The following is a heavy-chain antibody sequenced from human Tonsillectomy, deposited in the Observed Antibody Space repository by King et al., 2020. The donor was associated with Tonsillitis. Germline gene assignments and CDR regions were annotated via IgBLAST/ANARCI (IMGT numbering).Heavy chain of an antibody. D-gene: IGHD3-3*01. CDR2: IKQEGSEK. CDR3: ASQNTYDFWSGYYISGYFDL. CDR1: GFTFSSYW. V-gene: IGHV3-7*01. J-gene: IGHJ2*01. Sequence: QLVQSGGGLVQPGGSLRLSCAASGFTFSSYWMSWVRQAPGKGLEGVANIKQEGSEKYYVDSVKGRFTISRDNAKNSLYLQMNSLRAEDTDVYYCASQNTYDFWSGYYISGYFDLWGRGTLVTVSS.